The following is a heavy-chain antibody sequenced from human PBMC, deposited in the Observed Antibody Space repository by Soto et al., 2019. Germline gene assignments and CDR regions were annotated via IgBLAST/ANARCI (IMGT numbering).Heavy chain of an antibody. CDR1: GSTFINFF. CDR3: ARSHCSGGSCYLGDFDI. J-gene: IGHJ3*02. Sequence: GASVKVSWKASGSTFINFFTHWVRHAPGQGREWVGILNPSGGATTYPQKFQGRVTMTRDTYTSTVYMDVSSLRFDDTAVYYCARSHCSGGSCYLGDFDIWGQGTMVTVS. D-gene: IGHD2-15*01. CDR2: LNPSGGAT. V-gene: IGHV1-46*01.